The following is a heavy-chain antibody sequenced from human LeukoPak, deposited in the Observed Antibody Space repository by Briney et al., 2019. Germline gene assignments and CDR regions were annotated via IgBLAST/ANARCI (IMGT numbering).Heavy chain of an antibody. CDR3: AKDKDALDYNNYPDY. V-gene: IGHV3-30*02. Sequence: GGSLRLSCTASGFTFSSCGMHWVRQAPGKGLEWVAFIRFDGSNQYYADSVKGRFTVSRDNSKNTLYLQMNSLRAEDTAVYYCAKDKDALDYNNYPDYWGQGTLVPVSS. CDR2: IRFDGSNQ. J-gene: IGHJ4*02. CDR1: GFTFSSCG. D-gene: IGHD4-11*01.